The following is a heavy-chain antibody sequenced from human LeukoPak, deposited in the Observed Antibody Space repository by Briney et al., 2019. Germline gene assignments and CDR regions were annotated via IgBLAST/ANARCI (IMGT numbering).Heavy chain of an antibody. Sequence: PGGSLRLSCAASGFTVSSNYMSWVRQAPGKGLEWVSVIYSGGSTYYADSVKGRFTISRDNSKNTLYLQMNSLRAEDTAVYYCAREAKGYSSSGDLRNFDYWGQGTLVTVSS. CDR1: GFTVSSNY. D-gene: IGHD6-13*01. V-gene: IGHV3-53*01. CDR2: IYSGGST. CDR3: AREAKGYSSSGDLRNFDY. J-gene: IGHJ4*02.